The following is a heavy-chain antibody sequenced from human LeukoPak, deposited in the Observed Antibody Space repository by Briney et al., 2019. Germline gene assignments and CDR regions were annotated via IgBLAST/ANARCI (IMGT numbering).Heavy chain of an antibody. Sequence: RTGGSLRLSCVASGFTFSNYGMSWVRQAPGKGLEWVSGISGDSRAIDYAAPVKGRFTMSRDNSRNTVYLQMNSLRADDTAVYFCAKRLGESRALDDSGRGTLVTVSS. CDR1: GFTFSNYG. CDR3: AKRLGESRALDD. V-gene: IGHV3-23*01. J-gene: IGHJ4*02. CDR2: ISGDSRAI. D-gene: IGHD6-19*01.